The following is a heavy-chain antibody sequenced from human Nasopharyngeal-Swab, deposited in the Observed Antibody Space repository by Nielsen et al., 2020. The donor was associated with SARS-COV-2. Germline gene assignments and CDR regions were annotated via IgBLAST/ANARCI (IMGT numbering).Heavy chain of an antibody. Sequence: ASVKVSCKASGYTFTGYYMHWVRQAPGQGLEWMGRINPNSGGPNYAQKFQGRVTMTRDTSISTAYMELSRLRSDDTAVYYCARGPDSSGYNYYYYYMDVWGKGTTVTVSS. CDR2: INPNSGGP. D-gene: IGHD3-22*01. V-gene: IGHV1-2*06. CDR3: ARGPDSSGYNYYYYYMDV. J-gene: IGHJ6*03. CDR1: GYTFTGYY.